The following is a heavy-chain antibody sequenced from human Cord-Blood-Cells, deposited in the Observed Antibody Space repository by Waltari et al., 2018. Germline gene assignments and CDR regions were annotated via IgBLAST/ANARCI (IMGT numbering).Heavy chain of an antibody. Sequence: QVQLVESGGGVVQPGRSLRLSCAASGFTFSSYGMHWVRQAPGKGLELVGVIWYDGSNKYYADSVKGRFTISRDNSKNTLYLQMNSLRAEDTAVYYCARAKWELHAFDIWGQGTMVTVSS. J-gene: IGHJ3*02. CDR2: IWYDGSNK. V-gene: IGHV3-33*01. CDR3: ARAKWELHAFDI. CDR1: GFTFSSYG. D-gene: IGHD1-26*01.